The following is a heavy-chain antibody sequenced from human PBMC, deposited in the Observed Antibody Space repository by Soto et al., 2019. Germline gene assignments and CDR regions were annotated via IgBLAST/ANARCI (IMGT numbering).Heavy chain of an antibody. CDR3: ARVDKGGLNYYYHYRLDV. J-gene: IGHJ6*02. CDR2: INHSGST. V-gene: IGHV4-34*01. Sequence: SETLSLTCAGYGGSFSGDYWSGIRQPPGKGLEWIGEINHSGSTNYNPSLKSRVTISVDTSKNQFSLKLSSVTAADTAVYYCARVDKGGLNYYYHYRLDVRAQGTTVTVSS. D-gene: IGHD3-16*01. CDR1: GGSFSGDY.